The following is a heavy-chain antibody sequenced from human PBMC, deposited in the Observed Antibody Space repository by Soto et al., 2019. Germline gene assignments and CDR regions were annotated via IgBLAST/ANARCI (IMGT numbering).Heavy chain of an antibody. V-gene: IGHV4-59*11. J-gene: IGHJ4*02. CDR1: GGSISGHY. CDR2: IFYGGST. D-gene: IGHD6-19*01. CDR3: AARPEVAGNYYFDY. Sequence: SETLSLTCTVSGGSISGHYWSWIRQPPGKGLEWIGFIFYGGSTNYNPSLKSRVTISVDTSKNQFSLNLSSVTAADTAVYYCAARPEVAGNYYFDYWGQGTLVTVSS.